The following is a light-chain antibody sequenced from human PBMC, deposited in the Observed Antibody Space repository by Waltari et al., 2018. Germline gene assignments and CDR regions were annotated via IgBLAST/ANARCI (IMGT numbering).Light chain of an antibody. CDR3: LQYHAYPCT. J-gene: IGKJ2*02. CDR1: QAIGNR. V-gene: IGKV1-17*03. Sequence: DIQMTQSPSVMSASVGDRVSFTCRASQAIGNRLAWFQQKPGEVPQRLVFSAFSLQSGVPSRFRGTASGTEFTLTISRLQPEDFATYYCLQYHAYPCTFGQGTKLEMK. CDR2: SAF.